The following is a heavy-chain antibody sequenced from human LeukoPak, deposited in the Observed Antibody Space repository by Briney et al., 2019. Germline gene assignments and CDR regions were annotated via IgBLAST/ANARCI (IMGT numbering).Heavy chain of an antibody. D-gene: IGHD1-26*01. CDR3: ARTGVGATTFHLDY. J-gene: IGHJ4*02. CDR1: GYTFTNYW. V-gene: IGHV5-51*01. Sequence: GESLKISCLGSGYTFTNYWIAWVRQMPGKGLEWMGIIYPGDSDTRYSPSFQGQVTISADKSISTAYLQWSSLKASDTAMYYCARTGVGATTFHLDYWGQGTLVTVSS. CDR2: IYPGDSDT.